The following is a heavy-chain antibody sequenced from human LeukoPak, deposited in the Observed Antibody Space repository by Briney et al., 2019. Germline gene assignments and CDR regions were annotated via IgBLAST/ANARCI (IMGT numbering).Heavy chain of an antibody. CDR1: GFTFSSYG. D-gene: IGHD4-17*01. V-gene: IGHV3-30*18. CDR3: AKAQDYGDYVDYFDY. Sequence: GGSLRLSCAASGFTFSSYGMHWVRQAPGKGLEWVAVISYDGSNKYYADSVKGRFTISRDNSKNTLYLQMNSLRAEDTAVYYCAKAQDYGDYVDYFDYWGQGTLVTVSS. CDR2: ISYDGSNK. J-gene: IGHJ4*02.